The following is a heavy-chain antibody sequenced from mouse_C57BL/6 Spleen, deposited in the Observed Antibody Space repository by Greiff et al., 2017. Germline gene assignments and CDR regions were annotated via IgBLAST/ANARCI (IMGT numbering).Heavy chain of an antibody. J-gene: IGHJ2*01. CDR3: AREISNNYYFDY. CDR1: GFTFSDYY. D-gene: IGHD1-3*01. CDR2: INYDGSST. V-gene: IGHV5-16*01. Sequence: KLVESEGGLVQPGSSMKLSCTASGFTFSDYYMAWVRQVPEKGLEWVANINYDGSSTYYLDSLKSRFIISRDNAKNILYLQMSSLKSADTATYYCAREISNNYYFDYWGQGTTLTVST.